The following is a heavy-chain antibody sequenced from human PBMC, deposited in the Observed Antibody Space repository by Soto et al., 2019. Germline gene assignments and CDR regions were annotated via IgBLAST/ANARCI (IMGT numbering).Heavy chain of an antibody. Sequence: LRLSCAASGFTFSSYGMHWVRQAPGKGLEWVAVIWYDGSNKYYADSVKGRFTISRDNSKNTLYLQMNSLRAEDTAVYYCARSYYDSSGYYSGFDYWGQGTLVTVSS. CDR3: ARSYYDSSGYYSGFDY. D-gene: IGHD3-22*01. CDR1: GFTFSSYG. V-gene: IGHV3-33*01. J-gene: IGHJ4*02. CDR2: IWYDGSNK.